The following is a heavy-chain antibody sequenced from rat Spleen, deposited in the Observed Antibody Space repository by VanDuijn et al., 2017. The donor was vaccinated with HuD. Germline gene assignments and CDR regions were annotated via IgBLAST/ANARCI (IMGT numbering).Heavy chain of an antibody. Sequence: EVQLVESGGGLVQPGRSLKISCVASGFTFNNYWMSWIRQAPGKGLEWVASITNTGGDNTYYRDSVKGRFTISRDNAKSTLYLQLDSLRSEDTATYYCTTDTFYDGTYYPGGFDYWGQGVMVTVSS. D-gene: IGHD1-12*02. CDR1: GFTFNNYW. CDR2: ITNTGGDNT. CDR3: TTDTFYDGTYYPGGFDY. V-gene: IGHV5-31*01. J-gene: IGHJ2*01.